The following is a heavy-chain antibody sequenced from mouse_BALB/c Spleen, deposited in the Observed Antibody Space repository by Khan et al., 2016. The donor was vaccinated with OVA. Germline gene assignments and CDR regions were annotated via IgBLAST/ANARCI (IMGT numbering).Heavy chain of an antibody. D-gene: IGHD2-14*01. CDR3: AGNSSRYGFTY. CDR2: IWRSGST. J-gene: IGHJ3*01. CDR1: GFSLTTYS. Sequence: QVQLKQSGPGLVQPSQSLSITCTVSGFSLTTYSIHWVRQSPGQGLEWLGVIWRSGSTAYNAPFITRLSISKDNSKSQVFFKLNSLQADDTAIYYCAGNSSRYGFTYWGQGTLVTVSA. V-gene: IGHV2-2*01.